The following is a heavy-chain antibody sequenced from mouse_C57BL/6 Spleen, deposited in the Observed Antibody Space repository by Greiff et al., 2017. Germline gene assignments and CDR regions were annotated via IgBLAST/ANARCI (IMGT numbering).Heavy chain of an antibody. CDR1: GYTFTSYW. Sequence: VQLQQPGAELVMPGASVKLSCKASGYTFTSYWMHWVKQRPGQGLEWIGEIDPSDIYTNYNQKFKGKSTLTVDKSSSTAYMQLSSLTSEDSAVYYCARTPSTPVVAFDYWGQGTTLTVSS. CDR3: ARTPSTPVVAFDY. CDR2: IDPSDIYT. J-gene: IGHJ2*01. V-gene: IGHV1-69*01. D-gene: IGHD1-1*01.